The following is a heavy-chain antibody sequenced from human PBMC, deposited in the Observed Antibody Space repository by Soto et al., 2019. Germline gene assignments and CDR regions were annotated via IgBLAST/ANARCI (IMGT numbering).Heavy chain of an antibody. CDR3: ARDSSPRSLLDEGNWFDP. D-gene: IGHD2-2*01. V-gene: IGHV1-46*01. J-gene: IGHJ5*02. Sequence: ASVKVSCKASGYTFTSYYMHWVRQAPGQGLEWMGIINPSGGSTSYAQKFQGRVTMTKDTSTSTVYMELSSLRSEDTAVYHCARDSSPRSLLDEGNWFDPWGQGTLVTVSS. CDR1: GYTFTSYY. CDR2: INPSGGST.